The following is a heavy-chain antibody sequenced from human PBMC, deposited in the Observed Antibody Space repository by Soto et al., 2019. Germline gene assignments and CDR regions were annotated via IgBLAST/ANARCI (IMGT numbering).Heavy chain of an antibody. CDR1: GFTFSSYA. CDR3: AKEKYYGSGNYYYGMDV. V-gene: IGHV3-23*01. J-gene: IGHJ6*02. Sequence: GGSLRLSCAASGFTFSSYAMSWVRQAPGKGLEWVSAISGSGGSTYYADSVKGRFTISRDNSKNTLYLQMNSLRAEDTAVYYCAKEKYYGSGNYYYGMDVWGQGTTVTVSS. D-gene: IGHD3-10*01. CDR2: ISGSGGST.